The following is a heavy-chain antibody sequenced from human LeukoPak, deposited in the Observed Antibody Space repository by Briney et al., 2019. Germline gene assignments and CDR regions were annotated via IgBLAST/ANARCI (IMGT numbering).Heavy chain of an antibody. J-gene: IGHJ4*02. CDR2: INPNSGGT. D-gene: IGHD3-3*01. V-gene: IGHV1-2*06. CDR1: GYTFTGYY. Sequence: ASVKVSCKASGYTFTGYYMHWVRQAPGQGLEWMGRINPNSGGTNYAQKFQGRVTMTRDMSISTAYMELSRLRSDDTAVYYCARFPITIFGVGTYYFDYWGQGTLVTVSS. CDR3: ARFPITIFGVGTYYFDY.